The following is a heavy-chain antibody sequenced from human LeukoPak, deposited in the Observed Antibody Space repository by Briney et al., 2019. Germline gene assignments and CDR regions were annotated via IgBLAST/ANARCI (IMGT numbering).Heavy chain of an antibody. Sequence: SETLSLTCTVSGGSISSGSYYWSWIRQPAGKGLEWIGRIYTSESTNYNPSLKSRVTISVDTSKNQFSLKLSSVTAADTAVYYCARAGDDSSGYSLDYWGQGTLVTVSS. D-gene: IGHD3-22*01. CDR3: ARAGDDSSGYSLDY. V-gene: IGHV4-61*02. CDR1: GGSISSGSYY. J-gene: IGHJ4*02. CDR2: IYTSEST.